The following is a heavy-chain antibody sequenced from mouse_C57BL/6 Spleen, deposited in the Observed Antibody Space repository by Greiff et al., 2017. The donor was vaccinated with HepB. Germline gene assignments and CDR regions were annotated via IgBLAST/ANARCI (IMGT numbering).Heavy chain of an antibody. J-gene: IGHJ3*01. CDR2: INPNNGGT. D-gene: IGHD1-1*01. Sequence: EVMLVESGPELVKPGASVKISCKASGYTFTDYYMNWVKQSHGKSLEWIGDINPNNGGTSYNQKFKGKATLTVDKSSSTAYMELRSLTSEDSAVYYCARLGYYGSSPFAYWGQGTLVTVSA. CDR3: ARLGYYGSSPFAY. CDR1: GYTFTDYY. V-gene: IGHV1-26*01.